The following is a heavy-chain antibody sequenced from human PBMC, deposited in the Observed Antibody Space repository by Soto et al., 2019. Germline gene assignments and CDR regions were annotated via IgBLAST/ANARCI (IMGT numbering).Heavy chain of an antibody. CDR1: GFTFRSYC. D-gene: IGHD3-3*01. CDR3: ATDQHVYYDSWREPPEDYYYYYGMDV. Sequence: PGGSLRLSCAASGFTFRSYCMNWVRQAPGKGLEWVAVISYDGSNKYYADSVKGRFTISRDNSKNTLYLQMNSPRAEDTAVYYCATDQHVYYDSWREPPEDYYYYYGMDVWGKGTTVTVSS. J-gene: IGHJ6*04. CDR2: ISYDGSNK. V-gene: IGHV3-30*03.